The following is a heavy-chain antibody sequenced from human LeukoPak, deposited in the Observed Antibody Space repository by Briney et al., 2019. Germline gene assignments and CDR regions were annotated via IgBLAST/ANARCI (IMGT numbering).Heavy chain of an antibody. D-gene: IGHD3-10*01. Sequence: SETLSLTCTVSGGSISSSSYYWGWIRQPPGKGLEWIVSIYYSGSTYYNPSLKSRVTISVDTSKNQFSLKLSSVTAADTAVYYCARGALYYYGSGSYYRGRGYYFDYWGQGTLVTVSS. CDR3: ARGALYYYGSGSYYRGRGYYFDY. CDR2: IYYSGST. CDR1: GGSISSSSYY. V-gene: IGHV4-39*07. J-gene: IGHJ4*02.